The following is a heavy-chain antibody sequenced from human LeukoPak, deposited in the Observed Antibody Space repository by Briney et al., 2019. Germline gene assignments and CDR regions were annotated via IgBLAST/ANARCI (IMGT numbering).Heavy chain of an antibody. CDR3: ARVDVPDASSAWFDP. CDR2: INPSGGST. J-gene: IGHJ5*02. CDR1: GYTFTSYY. Sequence: GASVKVSCKASGYTFTSYYMHWVRQAPGQGLEWMGIINPSGGSTSYAQKFQGRVTMTRDTSTSTVYMELSSLRSEDTAVYYCARVDVPDASSAWFDPWGQGTLVTVSS. V-gene: IGHV1-46*03. D-gene: IGHD2-2*01.